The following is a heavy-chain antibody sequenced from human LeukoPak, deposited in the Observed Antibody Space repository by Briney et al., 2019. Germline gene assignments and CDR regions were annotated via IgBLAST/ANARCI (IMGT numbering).Heavy chain of an antibody. CDR2: MNPNSGNT. CDR3: AKDPAEAVAGMGDAFDI. CDR1: GYTFTSYD. J-gene: IGHJ3*02. Sequence: GASVKVSCKASGYTFTSYDINWVRQATGQGLEWMGWMNPNSGNTGYAQKFQGRVTMTRNTSISTAYMELSSLRSEDTAVYYCAKDPAEAVAGMGDAFDIWGQGTMVTVSS. D-gene: IGHD6-19*01. V-gene: IGHV1-8*01.